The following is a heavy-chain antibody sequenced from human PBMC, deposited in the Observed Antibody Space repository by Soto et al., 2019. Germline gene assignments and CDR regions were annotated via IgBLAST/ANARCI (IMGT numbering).Heavy chain of an antibody. V-gene: IGHV3-7*05. J-gene: IGHJ5*02. D-gene: IGHD6-19*01. Sequence: EVQLVESGGGLVQPGGSLRLSCAASGFTFSPYWMSWVRQAPGKGLEWVAIIKDDGGDEHYLEAVRGRFTISRDNAQKSLYLAMDSLRVEYTAVYYCAGGSGWISDTWGQGTLVTVSS. CDR1: GFTFSPYW. CDR3: AGGSGWISDT. CDR2: IKDDGGDE.